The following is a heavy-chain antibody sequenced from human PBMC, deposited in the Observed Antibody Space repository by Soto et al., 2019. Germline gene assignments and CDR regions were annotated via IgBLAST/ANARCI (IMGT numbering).Heavy chain of an antibody. CDR1: GYSFTSYW. CDR3: ARNRLGTIAAVVDAFDI. J-gene: IGHJ3*02. CDR2: IYPGDSDT. D-gene: IGHD6-13*01. Sequence: GESLKISCKGSGYSFTSYWIGWVRQMPGKGLEWMGIIYPGDSDTRYSPPFQGQVTISADKSISTAYLQWSSLKASDNAMYFCARNRLGTIAAVVDAFDIWGQGTMFTVSS. V-gene: IGHV5-51*01.